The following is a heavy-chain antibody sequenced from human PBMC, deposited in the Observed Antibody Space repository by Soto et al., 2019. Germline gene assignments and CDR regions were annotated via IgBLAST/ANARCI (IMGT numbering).Heavy chain of an antibody. CDR3: TTGFLDLGYCISTSCKGYYGMDV. J-gene: IGHJ6*02. V-gene: IGHV3-15*01. Sequence: GGSLRLSCAASGFTFTNAWMSWVRQAPGKGLEWVGRIKSKTDGGTTDYAAPVKGRFTISRDDSKNTLYLQMNSLKTEDTAVYYCTTGFLDLGYCISTSCKGYYGMDVWGQGTTVTVSS. CDR1: GFTFTNAW. CDR2: IKSKTDGGTT. D-gene: IGHD2-2*01.